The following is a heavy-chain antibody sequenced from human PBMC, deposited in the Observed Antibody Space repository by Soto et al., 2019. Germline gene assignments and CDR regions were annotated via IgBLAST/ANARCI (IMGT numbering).Heavy chain of an antibody. Sequence: QVQLVQSGAEVKKPGASVKVSCKASGYTFTSYGISWVRQAPGQGLEWMGWISAYNGNTNYAQKLQGRVTMTTDTSTTTAYMELRIRRSDDTAVYYCARDHPSAIFGVVKRPFDYWGQGTLVTVSS. CDR1: GYTFTSYG. J-gene: IGHJ4*02. D-gene: IGHD3-3*01. V-gene: IGHV1-18*01. CDR3: ARDHPSAIFGVVKRPFDY. CDR2: ISAYNGNT.